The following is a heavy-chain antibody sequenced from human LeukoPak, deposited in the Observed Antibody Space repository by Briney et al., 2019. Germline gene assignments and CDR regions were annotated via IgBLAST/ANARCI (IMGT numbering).Heavy chain of an antibody. CDR3: ARDGKLELPGPKYYYYGMDV. CDR2: ISAYNGNT. J-gene: IGHJ6*02. V-gene: IGHV1-18*01. CDR1: GYTFTSYG. Sequence: ASVTVSCKASGYTFTSYGISWVRQAPGQGLEWMGWISAYNGNTNYAQKLQGRVTMTTDTSTSTAYMELRSLRSDDTAVYYCARDGKLELPGPKYYYYGMDVWGQGTTATVSS. D-gene: IGHD1-7*01.